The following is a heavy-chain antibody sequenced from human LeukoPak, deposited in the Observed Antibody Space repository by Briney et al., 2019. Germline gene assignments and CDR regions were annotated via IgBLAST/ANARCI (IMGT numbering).Heavy chain of an antibody. CDR1: GFTFSSYW. V-gene: IGHV3-7*01. J-gene: IGHJ4*02. CDR3: GREAPGGGFFDS. D-gene: IGHD3-16*01. CDR2: IKQDGSQK. Sequence: PGGSLRLSCAASGFTFSSYWMSWVRQAPGKGLEWVANIKQDGSQKYYVDSVKGRFTISRDNANNLLYLQMNSLRAEDTAVYYFGREAPGGGFFDSWGQGTLFTASS.